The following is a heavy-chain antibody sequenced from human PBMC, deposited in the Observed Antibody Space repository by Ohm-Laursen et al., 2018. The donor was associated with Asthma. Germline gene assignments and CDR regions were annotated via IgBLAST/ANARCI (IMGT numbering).Heavy chain of an antibody. CDR1: GFTFSGSW. V-gene: IGHV3-7*01. CDR2: IKPDGSQT. J-gene: IGHJ4*02. Sequence: SLRLSCAASGFTFSGSWMNWVRQAPGKGLQWLAFIKPDGSQTYYADSTEGRFSISRDNSKNSLYLQMSSLRAEDTAIYYCATLSWYAFQYWGQGTLVTVSS. D-gene: IGHD2-8*01. CDR3: ATLSWYAFQY.